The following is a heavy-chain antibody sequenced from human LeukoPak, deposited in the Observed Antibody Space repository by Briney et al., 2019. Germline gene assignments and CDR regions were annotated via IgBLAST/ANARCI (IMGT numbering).Heavy chain of an antibody. CDR1: GFTFSSYG. V-gene: IGHV3-30*02. CDR3: ATRLSSPGQGWVLDYMDV. J-gene: IGHJ6*03. CDR2: IRYDGSNK. D-gene: IGHD6-19*01. Sequence: GGSLRLSCAASGFTFSSYGMHWVRQAPGKGLEWVAFIRYDGSNKYYADSVKGRFTISRDNSKNTLYLQMNSLRAEDTAVYYCATRLSSPGQGWVLDYMDVWGKGTTVTVSS.